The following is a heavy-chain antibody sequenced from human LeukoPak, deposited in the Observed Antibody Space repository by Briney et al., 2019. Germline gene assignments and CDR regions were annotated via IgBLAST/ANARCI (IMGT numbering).Heavy chain of an antibody. V-gene: IGHV4-59*01. Sequence: KPSETLSLTCTVSGGSISSYYWSWIRLPPGKGLEWIGYIYYSGSTNYNPSLKSRVTISVDTSKNQFSLKLSSVTAADTAVYYCARVNDYGGNSRLVFFDYWGQGTLVTVSS. CDR2: IYYSGST. J-gene: IGHJ4*02. CDR3: ARVNDYGGNSRLVFFDY. CDR1: GGSISSYY. D-gene: IGHD4-23*01.